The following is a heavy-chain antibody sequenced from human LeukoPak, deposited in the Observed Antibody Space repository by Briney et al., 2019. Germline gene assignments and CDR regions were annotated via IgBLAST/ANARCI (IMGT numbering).Heavy chain of an antibody. V-gene: IGHV1-3*01. Sequence: EASVKVSCKASGYTFTSYAMHWVRQAPGQRLEWMGWINAGNGNTKYSQKFQGRVTITRDTSASTAYMELSSLRSEDTAVYYCARVPRQWLVPIFDYWGQGTLVTVSS. CDR1: GYTFTSYA. J-gene: IGHJ4*02. CDR2: INAGNGNT. D-gene: IGHD6-19*01. CDR3: ARVPRQWLVPIFDY.